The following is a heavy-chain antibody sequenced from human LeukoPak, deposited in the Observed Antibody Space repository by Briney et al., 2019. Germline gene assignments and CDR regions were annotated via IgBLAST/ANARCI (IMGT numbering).Heavy chain of an antibody. CDR1: GYSFTSNW. Sequence: GASLKISCKGSGYSFTSNWIAWVRQMPGKGLEWMGIIYPGDSDTRYSPSFQGQVTISADKSISTAYLQWSSLRASDTAIYFCAYGKYYFDYWGQGTLVTVSS. V-gene: IGHV5-51*01. CDR3: AYGKYYFDY. CDR2: IYPGDSDT. J-gene: IGHJ4*02. D-gene: IGHD3-16*01.